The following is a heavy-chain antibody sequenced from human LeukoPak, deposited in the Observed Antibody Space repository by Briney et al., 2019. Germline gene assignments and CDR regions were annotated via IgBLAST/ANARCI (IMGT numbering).Heavy chain of an antibody. D-gene: IGHD3-22*01. Sequence: GGSLRLSCAASGFTFSSYGMHWVRQAPGKGLEWVAFIRYDGSNKYYADSVKGRFTISRDNSKNTLYLQMNSLRAEDTAVYYCAKDERFYDSSGYPKPPPQYWGQGTLVTVSS. CDR3: AKDERFYDSSGYPKPPPQY. CDR1: GFTFSSYG. V-gene: IGHV3-30*02. J-gene: IGHJ4*02. CDR2: IRYDGSNK.